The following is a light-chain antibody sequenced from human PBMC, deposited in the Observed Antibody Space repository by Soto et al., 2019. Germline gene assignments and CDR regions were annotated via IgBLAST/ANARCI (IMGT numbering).Light chain of an antibody. CDR2: GAS. CDR1: QTVSSSY. V-gene: IGKV3-20*01. J-gene: IGKJ4*01. Sequence: EIVLTQSPGTLSLSPGERATLSCRASQTVSSSYLAWYQRKPGQAPRLLIYGASSRATGIPDRFSGSGSGTDFTLTISRLEPEDFAVYYCQQYASSLLTFGGGTKVEIK. CDR3: QQYASSLLT.